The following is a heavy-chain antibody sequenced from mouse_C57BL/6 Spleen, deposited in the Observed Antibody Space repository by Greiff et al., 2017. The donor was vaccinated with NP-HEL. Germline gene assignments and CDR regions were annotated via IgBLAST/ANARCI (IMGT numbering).Heavy chain of an antibody. CDR2: ISDGGSYT. Sequence: EVHLVESGGGLVKPGGSLKLSCAASGFTFSSYAMSWVRQTPEKRLEWVATISDGGSYTYYPDNVKGRFTISRDNAKNNLYLQMSHLKSEDTAMYYCARDWRLLPYFDYWGQGTTLTVSS. CDR1: GFTFSSYA. D-gene: IGHD1-1*01. J-gene: IGHJ2*01. V-gene: IGHV5-4*01. CDR3: ARDWRLLPYFDY.